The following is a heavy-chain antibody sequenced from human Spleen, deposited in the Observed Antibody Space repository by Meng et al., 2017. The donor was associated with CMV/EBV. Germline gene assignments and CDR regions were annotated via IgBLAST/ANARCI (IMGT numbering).Heavy chain of an antibody. CDR3: ARLAAHDYGDSEEDY. V-gene: IGHV1-18*01. D-gene: IGHD4-17*01. J-gene: IGHJ4*02. CDR1: GYTFTSYG. Sequence: ASVKVSCKASGYTFTSYGISWVRQAPGQGLEWMGWISAYNGNTNYAQKLQGRVTMTTDTSTSTAYMDLSRLVVDDTAVYYCARLAAHDYGDSEEDYWGQGTLVTVSS. CDR2: ISAYNGNT.